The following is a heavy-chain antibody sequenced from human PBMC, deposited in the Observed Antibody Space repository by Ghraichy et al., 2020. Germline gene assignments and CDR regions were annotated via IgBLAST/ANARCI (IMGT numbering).Heavy chain of an antibody. J-gene: IGHJ4*02. Sequence: GGSLRLSCAASGFTFSGSAMHWVRQASGKGLEWVGRIRSKANSYATAYAASVKGRFTISRDDSKNTAYLQMNSLKTEDTAVYYCIWELPKYPTGFDYWGQGTLVTVSS. CDR3: IWELPKYPTGFDY. CDR1: GFTFSGSA. CDR2: IRSKANSYAT. V-gene: IGHV3-73*01. D-gene: IGHD1-26*01.